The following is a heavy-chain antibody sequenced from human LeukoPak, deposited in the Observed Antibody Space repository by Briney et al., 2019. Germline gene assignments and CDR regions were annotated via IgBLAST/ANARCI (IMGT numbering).Heavy chain of an antibody. CDR2: ISAYNGNT. CDR1: GYTFTSYG. D-gene: IGHD3-22*01. CDR3: ARDIWYDSSGYAFDY. Sequence: ASVKVSCKASGYTFTSYGISWVRQAPGQGLEWMGWISAYNGNTNYAQKLQGRVTMTTDTSTSTAYMELRSLRSDDTAVYYCARDIWYDSSGYAFDYWGQGTLVTVSS. V-gene: IGHV1-18*01. J-gene: IGHJ4*02.